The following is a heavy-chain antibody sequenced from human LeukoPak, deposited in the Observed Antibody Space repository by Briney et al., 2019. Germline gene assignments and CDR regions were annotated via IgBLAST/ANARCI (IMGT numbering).Heavy chain of an antibody. J-gene: IGHJ4*02. CDR3: ARDRSDSSGYYALTY. V-gene: IGHV4-31*03. CDR1: GGSISSGGYY. Sequence: SQTLSLTCTVSGGSISSGGYYWSWIRQHPGKGLEWLGYISYSGSTYYNPSLKSRLTISVDTSKNQFSLRLSSVTAADTAVHYCARDRSDSSGYYALTYWGQGSLVTVSS. CDR2: ISYSGST. D-gene: IGHD3-22*01.